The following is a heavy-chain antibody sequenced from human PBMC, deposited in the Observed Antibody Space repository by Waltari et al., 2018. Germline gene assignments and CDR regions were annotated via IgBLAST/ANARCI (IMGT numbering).Heavy chain of an antibody. J-gene: IGHJ4*02. CDR1: GFIFKAAW. V-gene: IGHV3-15*01. CDR3: ATEGLIYTSLDIYDF. Sequence: EVRLVESGGGLVKPGGSLRLSCAASGFIFKAAWMCWVRQAPGKGLEWVGRIKTKAEGETTDYAGPVKGRFTISRDDAANNLFLQMNSLKIDDTAVYYCATEGLIYTSLDIYDFWGQGSLVAVSS. D-gene: IGHD2-2*03. CDR2: IKTKAEGETT.